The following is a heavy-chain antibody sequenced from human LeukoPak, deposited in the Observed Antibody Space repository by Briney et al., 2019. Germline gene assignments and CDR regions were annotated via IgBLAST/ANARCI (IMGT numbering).Heavy chain of an antibody. Sequence: PSETLSLTCTVSSGSISTSSYYWGWIRQPPGKGLEWIGSIYYSGSTYYNPSLKSRVTISVDTSKNQFSLKLSSVTAADTAVYYCARAVAGLHYDYWGQGTLVTVSS. CDR2: IYYSGST. V-gene: IGHV4-39*07. CDR3: ARAVAGLHYDY. CDR1: SGSISTSSYY. D-gene: IGHD6-19*01. J-gene: IGHJ4*02.